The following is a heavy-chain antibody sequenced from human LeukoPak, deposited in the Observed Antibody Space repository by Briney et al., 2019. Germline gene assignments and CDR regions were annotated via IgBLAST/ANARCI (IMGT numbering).Heavy chain of an antibody. CDR1: SGSFSGYY. V-gene: IGHV4-34*01. D-gene: IGHD3/OR15-3a*01. CDR2: IYYSGNT. J-gene: IGHJ4*02. Sequence: SETLSLTCAVYSGSFSGYYWSWIRQPPGKGLEWIGSIYYSGNTYYNASLKSQVSISIDTSKNQFSLRLTSVTAADTAVYYCARQTGSGLFILPGGQGTLVTVSS. CDR3: ARQTGSGLFILP.